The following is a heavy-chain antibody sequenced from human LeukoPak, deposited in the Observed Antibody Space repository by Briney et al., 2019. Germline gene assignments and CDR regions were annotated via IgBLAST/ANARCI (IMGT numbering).Heavy chain of an antibody. Sequence: GGSLRLSCAASGFTFSNAWMSWVRQAPGKGLEWVGRIKSKTDGGTTDYAAPVKGRFTISRDDSKNTLYLQMNSLKTEDTAVYYCTTDYSSSWYNSLYYFDYWGQGTLVTVSS. CDR1: GFTFSNAW. V-gene: IGHV3-15*01. CDR2: IKSKTDGGTT. CDR3: TTDYSSSWYNSLYYFDY. D-gene: IGHD6-13*01. J-gene: IGHJ4*02.